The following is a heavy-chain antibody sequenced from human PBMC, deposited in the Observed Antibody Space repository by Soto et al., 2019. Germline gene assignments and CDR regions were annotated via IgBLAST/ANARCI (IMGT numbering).Heavy chain of an antibody. V-gene: IGHV1-69*12. J-gene: IGHJ6*02. Sequence: QVQLVQSGAEVKKPGSSVKVSCKASGGTFSSYAISWVRQAPGQGLEWMGGIIPIFGTANYAQKFQGRVTITADESTSTAYMELSSLRSEDTAVYYCASRGVPAATLFNGMDVWGQGTTVTVSS. D-gene: IGHD2-2*01. CDR2: IIPIFGTA. CDR3: ASRGVPAATLFNGMDV. CDR1: GGTFSSYA.